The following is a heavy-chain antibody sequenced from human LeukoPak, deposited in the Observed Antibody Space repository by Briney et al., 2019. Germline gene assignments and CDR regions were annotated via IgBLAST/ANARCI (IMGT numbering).Heavy chain of an antibody. CDR3: ARGLNSFDS. Sequence: PGGSLRLSCAASGFTLSDHYMDWVRQAPGKGLEWVGRSRNKANSYSTVYAASARGRFTISRDESKNSLDLQMDSLKTEDTAVYFCARGLNSFDSWGQGTQVTVSS. CDR2: SRNKANSYST. V-gene: IGHV3-72*01. J-gene: IGHJ4*02. D-gene: IGHD4/OR15-4a*01. CDR1: GFTLSDHY.